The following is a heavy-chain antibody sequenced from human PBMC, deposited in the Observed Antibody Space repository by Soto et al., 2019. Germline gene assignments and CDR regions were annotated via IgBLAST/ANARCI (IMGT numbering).Heavy chain of an antibody. J-gene: IGHJ6*02. CDR3: ARLRYDYDSSGYKYYYGMDV. Sequence: EVQLVESGGGLVQPGGSLRLSCAASGFTVSSNYMSWVRQAPGKGLEWVSVIYSGGSTYYADSVKGRFTISRHNSKNTLDLQMNSLRAEDTAVYYCARLRYDYDSSGYKYYYGMDVWGQGTTVTVSS. CDR1: GFTVSSNY. V-gene: IGHV3-53*04. CDR2: IYSGGST. D-gene: IGHD3-22*01.